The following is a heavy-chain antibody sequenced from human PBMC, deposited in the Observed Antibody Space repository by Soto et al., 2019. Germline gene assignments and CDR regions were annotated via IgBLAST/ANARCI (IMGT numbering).Heavy chain of an antibody. CDR2: VKSKSDGEAT. CDR1: GFTFRSAW. V-gene: IGHV3-15*01. CDR3: TTGVGATGFDYYYNGTDV. J-gene: IGHJ6*02. Sequence: EAQLVESGGGVVKPGGSLRLSCGASGFTFRSAWMSWVRQAPGKGLVWVGRVKSKSDGEATDYGAPVKGRFIISRDDSKNTLYLQLNSLKTEDTGVYYCTTGVGATGFDYYYNGTDVWGRGTTVTVSS. D-gene: IGHD1-26*01.